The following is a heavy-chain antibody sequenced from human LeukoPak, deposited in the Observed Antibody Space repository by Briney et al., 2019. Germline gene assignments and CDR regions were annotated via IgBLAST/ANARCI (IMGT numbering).Heavy chain of an antibody. Sequence: PGGSLRLSCTASGFALSASWMHWVRQAPGKGLVWVSRTSPDGNSAIYADSVKGRFIISRDNAKNTIYLQMNSLRPEDMAIYYCTREPVGSTGLFDSWGQGTLVTVSS. J-gene: IGHJ4*02. CDR1: GFALSASW. V-gene: IGHV3-74*01. CDR2: TSPDGNSA. CDR3: TREPVGSTGLFDS. D-gene: IGHD1-26*01.